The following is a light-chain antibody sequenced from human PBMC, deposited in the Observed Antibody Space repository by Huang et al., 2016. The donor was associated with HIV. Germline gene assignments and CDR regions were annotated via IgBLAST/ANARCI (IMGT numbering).Light chain of an antibody. V-gene: IGKV1-39*01. Sequence: DIQMTQSPSSLSASVGDRITITCRASKNIRNYLNWYHQKLGIAPKLLIYSTSNLHNGVPSRFSGGGSGTEFTLTISSLQPEDCATYYCQQSYITPITFGQGTSLDI. CDR3: QQSYITPIT. CDR1: KNIRNY. J-gene: IGKJ2*01. CDR2: STS.